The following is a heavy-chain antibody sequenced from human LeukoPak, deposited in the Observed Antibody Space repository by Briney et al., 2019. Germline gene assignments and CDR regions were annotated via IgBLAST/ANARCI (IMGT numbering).Heavy chain of an antibody. CDR3: ARDYGDYVGYFDY. Sequence: GGSLRLSCAASGFTFSSYAMHWVRQAPGKGLEWVAVISYDGSNNYYADSVKGRFTISRDNSKNTLYLQMNSLRAEDTAVYYCARDYGDYVGYFDYWGQGTLVTVYS. CDR2: ISYDGSNN. V-gene: IGHV3-30-3*01. CDR1: GFTFSSYA. J-gene: IGHJ4*02. D-gene: IGHD4-17*01.